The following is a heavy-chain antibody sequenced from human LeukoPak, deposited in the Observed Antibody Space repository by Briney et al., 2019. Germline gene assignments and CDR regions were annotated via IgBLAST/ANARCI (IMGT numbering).Heavy chain of an antibody. CDR1: GYTFTSYG. CDR3: ARVTRITMIVVVILDAFDI. V-gene: IGHV1-18*01. J-gene: IGHJ3*02. Sequence: ASVKVSCKASGYTFTSYGISWVRQAPGQGLEWMGWISAYNGNTNYAQKLQGRVTMTTDTSTSTAYMELRSLRSDDTAVCYCARVTRITMIVVVILDAFDIWGQGTMVTVSS. D-gene: IGHD3-22*01. CDR2: ISAYNGNT.